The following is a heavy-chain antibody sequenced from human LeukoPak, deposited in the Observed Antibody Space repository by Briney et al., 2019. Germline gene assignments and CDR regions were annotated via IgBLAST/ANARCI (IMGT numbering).Heavy chain of an antibody. V-gene: IGHV4-39*01. CDR2: IYYSGST. Sequence: PSETLSLTCTVSGGSISSSSYYWGWIRQPPGKGLEWIGSIYYSGSTYYNPSLKSRVTISVDTSKNQFSLKLSSVTVADAAVYYCARHGSGWYHFDYWGQGTLVTVSS. CDR3: ARHGSGWYHFDY. CDR1: GGSISSSSYY. J-gene: IGHJ4*02. D-gene: IGHD6-19*01.